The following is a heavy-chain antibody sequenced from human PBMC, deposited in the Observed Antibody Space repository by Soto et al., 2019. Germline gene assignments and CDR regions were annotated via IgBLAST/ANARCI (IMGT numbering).Heavy chain of an antibody. CDR3: ARDIVVVPAAIHWFDP. D-gene: IGHD2-2*01. CDR1: GFTFSSYG. J-gene: IGHJ5*02. V-gene: IGHV3-33*01. Sequence: QVQLVESGGGVVQPGRSLRLSCAASGFTFSSYGMHWVRQAPGKGLEWVAVIWYDGSNKYYADSVKGRFTISRDNSKNTLYLQMNSLRAEDTAVYYCARDIVVVPAAIHWFDPWGQGTLVTVSS. CDR2: IWYDGSNK.